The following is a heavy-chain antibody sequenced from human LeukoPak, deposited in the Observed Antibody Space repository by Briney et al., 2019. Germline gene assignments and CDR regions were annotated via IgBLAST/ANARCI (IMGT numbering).Heavy chain of an antibody. J-gene: IGHJ4*02. CDR3: ARTKGSGIYFGF. V-gene: IGHV4-30-4*01. CDR2: IYYSGST. D-gene: IGHD3-10*01. Sequence: SETLSLTCTVSGGSITSGDYYWSWIRQSPGKGLEWIGYIYYSGSTYYNPSLETRITMSVDTSKNQFSLKLGPVTAADTAVYYCARTKGSGIYFGFLGQGTLVTVSS. CDR1: GGSITSGDYY.